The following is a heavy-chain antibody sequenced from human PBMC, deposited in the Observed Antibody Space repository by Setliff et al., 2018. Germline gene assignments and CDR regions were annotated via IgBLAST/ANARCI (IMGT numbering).Heavy chain of an antibody. D-gene: IGHD5-18*01. J-gene: IGHJ4*02. CDR2: MNPNSGNT. Sequence: ASVKVSCKASGYTFTGYYMHWVRQAPGQGLEWMGWMNPNSGNTGYAQKLQGRVTMTTDTSTSTAYMELRGLRSDDTAVYYCARRVGSVGIQLPDYWGQGTLVTVSS. CDR1: GYTFTGYY. CDR3: ARRVGSVGIQLPDY. V-gene: IGHV1-18*04.